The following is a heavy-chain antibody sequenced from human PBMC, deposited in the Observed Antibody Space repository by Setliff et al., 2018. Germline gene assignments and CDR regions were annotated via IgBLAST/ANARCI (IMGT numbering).Heavy chain of an antibody. CDR1: GFTFGDYA. CDR2: IWDDGGNK. Sequence: GGSLRLSCLGSGFTFGDYAVSWVRQAPGKGLEWVAVIWDDGGNKYHADSVKGRFTISRDNSKNTLYLQMNSLRAEDTAVYYCARGNSGGDYWGQGTLVTVSS. V-gene: IGHV3-33*01. D-gene: IGHD6-25*01. CDR3: ARGNSGGDY. J-gene: IGHJ4*02.